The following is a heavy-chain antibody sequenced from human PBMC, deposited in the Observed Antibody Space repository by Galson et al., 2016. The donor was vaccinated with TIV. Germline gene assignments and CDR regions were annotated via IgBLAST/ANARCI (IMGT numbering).Heavy chain of an antibody. CDR2: IIAIFGTA. V-gene: IGHV1-69*13. CDR3: ARSPHSYSSYMDV. J-gene: IGHJ6*03. Sequence: SVKVSCKASGGIFRSNAINWVRQAPGQGLEWMGGIIAIFGTANYAQKFQGRVSITADESTSTAYLELTSLRSYDTAVYYCARSPHSYSSYMDVWGKGTTDTVSS. CDR1: GGIFRSNA.